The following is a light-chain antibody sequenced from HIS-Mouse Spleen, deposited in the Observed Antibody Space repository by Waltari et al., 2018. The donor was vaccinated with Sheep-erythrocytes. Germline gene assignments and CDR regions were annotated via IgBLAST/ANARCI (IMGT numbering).Light chain of an antibody. CDR1: SSDAGSYNL. V-gene: IGLV2-23*01. CDR3: CSYAGSSTWV. CDR2: EGS. J-gene: IGLJ3*02. Sequence: QSALTQPASVSGSPGQSITIPRTGPSSDAGSYNLVSWYQQHPGKAPKLMIYEGSKRPSGVSNRFSGSKSGNTASLTISGLQAEDEADYYCCSYAGSSTWVFGGGTKLTVL.